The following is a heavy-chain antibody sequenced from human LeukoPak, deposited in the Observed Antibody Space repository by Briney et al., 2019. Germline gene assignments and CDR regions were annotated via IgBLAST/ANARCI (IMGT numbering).Heavy chain of an antibody. CDR3: ARLKPMGY. V-gene: IGHV3-48*03. CDR1: GFTFSFYE. CDR2: ISSSGSTI. J-gene: IGHJ4*02. Sequence: HPGGSLRLSCAASGFTFSFYEMNWVRQAPGKGLEWVSYISSSGSTIYYADSVKGRFTISRDNAKTSLYLQMNTLRAEDTAVYYCARLKPMGYWGQGTLVTVSS.